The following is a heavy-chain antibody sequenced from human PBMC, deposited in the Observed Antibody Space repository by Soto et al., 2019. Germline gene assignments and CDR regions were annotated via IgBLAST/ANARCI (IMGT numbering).Heavy chain of an antibody. V-gene: IGHV4-34*01. J-gene: IGHJ4*02. CDR2: VNHSGTT. D-gene: IGHD3-10*01. CDR3: ARGRGVGYNDYFEY. Sequence: NPSETLSLTCTFSGASFNSSIGGYSWSWIRQPPGKGLEWIGEVNHSGTTNYNPSLKSRVTISVDTSKKQFSLNLRSVTAADTAVYYCARGRGVGYNDYFEYWGQGALVTVSS. CDR1: GASFNSSIGGYS.